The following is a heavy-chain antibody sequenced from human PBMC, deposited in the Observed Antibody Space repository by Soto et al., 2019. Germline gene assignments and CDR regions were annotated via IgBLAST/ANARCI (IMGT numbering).Heavy chain of an antibody. D-gene: IGHD5-12*01. Sequence: PGGSLRLSCAASGFTFSSYAMSWVRQAPGKGLEWVSVIRDGGGSKYYAGSVKGRFIISRDNSKNTLYLQMNSLRAEDTAVYYCAKLQYMDIVATIVLGGMDVWGQGTTVTVSS. CDR3: AKLQYMDIVATIVLGGMDV. CDR2: IRDGGGSK. V-gene: IGHV3-23*01. CDR1: GFTFSSYA. J-gene: IGHJ6*02.